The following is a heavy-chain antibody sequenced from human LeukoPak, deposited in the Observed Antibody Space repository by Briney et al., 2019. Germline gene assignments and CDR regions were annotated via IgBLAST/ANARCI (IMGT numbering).Heavy chain of an antibody. CDR1: GFTFSSYG. J-gene: IGHJ3*02. D-gene: IGHD3-10*01. Sequence: GGSLRLSCAASGFTFSSYGMSWVRHAPGKGLEWVSAISGSGGSTYYADSVKGRFTISRDNSKNTLYLQTNSLRAEDTAVYYCAKDHLYYASGSSVDAFDIWGQGTMVTVSS. V-gene: IGHV3-23*01. CDR3: AKDHLYYASGSSVDAFDI. CDR2: ISGSGGST.